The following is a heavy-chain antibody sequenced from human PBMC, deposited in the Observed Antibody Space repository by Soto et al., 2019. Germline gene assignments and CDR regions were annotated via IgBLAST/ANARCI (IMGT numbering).Heavy chain of an antibody. CDR3: ARDPNSGYDRGRNY. J-gene: IGHJ4*02. CDR2: MNRDGTEK. V-gene: IGHV3-7*05. Sequence: EELLVESGGGLVQPGGSLRLSCAASGLTFSSYWMSWVRQTPGKGLEWVANMNRDGTEKYYVDSVAGRFTISKDNARNALYLQMNNLRVDDTAAYYCARDPNSGYDRGRNYWGQGTLVSVSS. D-gene: IGHD5-12*01. CDR1: GLTFSSYW.